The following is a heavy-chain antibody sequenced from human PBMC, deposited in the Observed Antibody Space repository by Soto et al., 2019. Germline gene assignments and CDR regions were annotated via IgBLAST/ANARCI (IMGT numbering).Heavy chain of an antibody. J-gene: IGHJ4*02. Sequence: QVQLVQSGAEVKEPGASVRVSCKASGYTFTSHTLHWARQAPGQGLEWMGWIIVSNGSPRYAPQFQGRVTFGRDTSATTAYMELSSLTSGDTAVYYCAREPEDGVPGDYWGQGTLVVVSS. CDR2: IIVSNGSP. CDR3: AREPEDGVPGDY. D-gene: IGHD3-3*01. V-gene: IGHV1-3*01. CDR1: GYTFTSHT.